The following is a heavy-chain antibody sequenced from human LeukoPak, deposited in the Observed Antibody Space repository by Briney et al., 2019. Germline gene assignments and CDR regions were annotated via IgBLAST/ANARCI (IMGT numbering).Heavy chain of an antibody. Sequence: SETLSLTCTASGGSISGYYWSWVRQPPGKGLEWIGYIYDSGTTNYNPSLKSRVTISEDTSKNQFSLKLTSVTAADTAVYYCAKKVESKWFDPWGQGTLVTVSS. CDR1: GGSISGYY. V-gene: IGHV4-59*01. CDR2: IYDSGTT. D-gene: IGHD1-1*01. CDR3: AKKVESKWFDP. J-gene: IGHJ5*02.